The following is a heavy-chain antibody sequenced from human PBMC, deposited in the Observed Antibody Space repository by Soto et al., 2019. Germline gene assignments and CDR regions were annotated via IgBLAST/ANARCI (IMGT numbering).Heavy chain of an antibody. D-gene: IGHD6-19*01. CDR2: ISHDGSFK. Sequence: QVQLVESGGGVVQPGRSLRLSCAASGFSFSSHGMHWVRQAPGRGLEWVAVISHDGSFKSYADSLRGRFTVSRDNSKNTLYLQIHSLRPEDTAVYYCAKLEGSVPVDGYWFDPWGQGTLVTVSS. CDR1: GFSFSSHG. V-gene: IGHV3-30*18. CDR3: AKLEGSVPVDGYWFDP. J-gene: IGHJ5*02.